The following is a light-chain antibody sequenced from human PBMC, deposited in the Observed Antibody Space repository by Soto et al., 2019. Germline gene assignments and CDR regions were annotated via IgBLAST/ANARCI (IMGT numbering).Light chain of an antibody. CDR2: LNSDGSH. CDR1: SGHSSYA. Sequence: QPVLTQSPSASASLGASVKLTYTLSSGHSSYAIAWHQQQPEKGPRYLMKLNSDGSHTKGDGIPDRFSGSSSGAERYLTVSSLQSEDEADYYCQTWDTGIVIFGGGTKLTVL. V-gene: IGLV4-69*01. J-gene: IGLJ2*01. CDR3: QTWDTGIVI.